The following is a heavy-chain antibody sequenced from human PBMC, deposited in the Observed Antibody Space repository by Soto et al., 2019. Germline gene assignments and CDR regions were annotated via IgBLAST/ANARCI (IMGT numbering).Heavy chain of an antibody. CDR3: ARGRIAARPPPRYFDP. CDR2: IKQDGSEK. Sequence: PGGSLRLSCAASGFTFSSYWMSWVRQAPGKGLEWVANIKQDGSEKYYVDSVKGRFTISRDNAKNSLYLQMNSLRAEDTAVYYCARGRIAARPPPRYFDPWGQGALVTVSS. V-gene: IGHV3-7*01. J-gene: IGHJ4*02. D-gene: IGHD6-6*01. CDR1: GFTFSSYW.